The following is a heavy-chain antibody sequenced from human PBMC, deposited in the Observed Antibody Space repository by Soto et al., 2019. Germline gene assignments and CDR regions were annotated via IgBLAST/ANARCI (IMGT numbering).Heavy chain of an antibody. V-gene: IGHV1-69*04. CDR1: GDTFSSYS. CDR2: IIPMLGVS. D-gene: IGHD7-27*01. CDR3: ATDRRENWGIDF. Sequence: QVQLVQSGAEVKKPGSSAKVSCKASGDTFSSYSFNWVRQAPGEGLEWMGRIIPMLGVSSSAQKFQGRVTFTADKSTSTVYMELSSLRSEDTALYYCATDRRENWGIDFWGQGSLVIVSS. J-gene: IGHJ4*02.